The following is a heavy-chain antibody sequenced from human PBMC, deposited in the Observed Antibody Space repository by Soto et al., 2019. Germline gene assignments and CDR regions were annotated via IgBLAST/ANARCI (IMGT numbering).Heavy chain of an antibody. V-gene: IGHV3-30*18. D-gene: IGHD6-13*01. J-gene: IGHJ5*02. CDR3: ANDLAIAAAGPAFDP. CDR1: GFTFSSYG. Sequence: QVQLVESGGGVVQPGRSLRLSCAASGFTFSSYGMHWVRQAPGKGLEWVAVISYDGSNKYYADSVKGRVTISRDNSKNTLYLQMNSLRAEDTAVYYCANDLAIAAAGPAFDPWGQGTLVTVSS. CDR2: ISYDGSNK.